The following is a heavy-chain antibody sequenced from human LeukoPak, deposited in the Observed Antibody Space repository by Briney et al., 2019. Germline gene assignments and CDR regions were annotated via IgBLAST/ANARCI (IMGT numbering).Heavy chain of an antibody. Sequence: PSETLSLTCTVSGGSISSYYWSWTRQPPGKGLEWIGYIYYSGSTNYNPSLKSRVTISVDTSKNQFSLKLSSVTAADTAVYYCARRIAVAGTGSAFDIWGQGTMVTVSS. CDR1: GGSISSYY. CDR3: ARRIAVAGTGSAFDI. V-gene: IGHV4-59*08. D-gene: IGHD6-19*01. J-gene: IGHJ3*02. CDR2: IYYSGST.